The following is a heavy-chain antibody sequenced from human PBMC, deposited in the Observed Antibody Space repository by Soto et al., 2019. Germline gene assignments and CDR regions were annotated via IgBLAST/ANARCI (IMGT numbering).Heavy chain of an antibody. J-gene: IGHJ6*02. Sequence: ASVKVSCKASGYTFTGYYMHWVRQAPGQGLEWMGWINPNSGGTNYAQKFQGRVTMTRDTSISTAYMELSRLRSDDTAVYYCARDLWVVYAIDYYYYGMDVWGQGTTVTVSS. CDR2: INPNSGGT. CDR3: ARDLWVVYAIDYYYYGMDV. D-gene: IGHD2-8*02. CDR1: GYTFTGYY. V-gene: IGHV1-2*02.